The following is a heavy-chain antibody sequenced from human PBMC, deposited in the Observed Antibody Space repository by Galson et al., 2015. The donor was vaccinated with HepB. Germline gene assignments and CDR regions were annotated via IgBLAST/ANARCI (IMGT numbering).Heavy chain of an antibody. D-gene: IGHD3-16*01. CDR1: GGSISSYY. V-gene: IGHV4-59*01. CDR3: AREGARDAFDI. Sequence: LSLTCTVSGGSISSYYWSWIRQPPGKGLEWIGYIYYSGSTNYNPSLKSRVTISVDTSKNQFSLKLSSVTAADTAVYYCAREGARDAFDIWGQGTMVTVSS. CDR2: IYYSGST. J-gene: IGHJ3*02.